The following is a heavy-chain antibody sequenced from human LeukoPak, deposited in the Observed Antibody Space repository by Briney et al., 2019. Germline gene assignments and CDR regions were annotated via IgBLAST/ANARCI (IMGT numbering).Heavy chain of an antibody. CDR2: ISGGGDTT. D-gene: IGHD5-24*01. CDR1: GLTFSRYA. J-gene: IGHJ3*02. V-gene: IGHV3-23*01. CDR3: AKGDGYNSAFDI. Sequence: PGGSLRLSCAASGLTFSRYAMSWVRQAPGKGLEWVLGISGGGDTTHHTDSVKGRFTIARDNSNDTLYLQMNGLRVEDTAVYYCAKGDGYNSAFDIWGQGTMVTVSS.